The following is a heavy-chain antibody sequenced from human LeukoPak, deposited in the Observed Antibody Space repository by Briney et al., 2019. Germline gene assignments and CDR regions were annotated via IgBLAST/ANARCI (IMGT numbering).Heavy chain of an antibody. V-gene: IGHV3-9*01. Sequence: SLRLSCAASGFSFDDYAMHWVRQGPGKGLEWVSGISWNSNSIGYADSVKGRFTISGGNAKNYLYLQMNSLRPEDTALYYCTKDSRWLQLYIRGAYFDSWGQGTLVTVSS. D-gene: IGHD5-24*01. J-gene: IGHJ4*02. CDR2: ISWNSNSI. CDR1: GFSFDDYA. CDR3: TKDSRWLQLYIRGAYFDS.